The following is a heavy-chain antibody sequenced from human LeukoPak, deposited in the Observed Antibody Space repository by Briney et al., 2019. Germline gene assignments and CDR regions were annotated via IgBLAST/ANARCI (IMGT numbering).Heavy chain of an antibody. V-gene: IGHV4-4*07. D-gene: IGHD1-26*01. Sequence: SETLSLTCTVSGGSISSYYWSWIRQPAGKVLEWIGRIYTSGSTNYNPSLKSRVTMSVDTSKKQFSLKLSSVTAADTAVYYCARVRGSSGSYEYYHYMDVWGKGTTVTISS. CDR1: GGSISSYY. CDR2: IYTSGST. J-gene: IGHJ6*03. CDR3: ARVRGSSGSYEYYHYMDV.